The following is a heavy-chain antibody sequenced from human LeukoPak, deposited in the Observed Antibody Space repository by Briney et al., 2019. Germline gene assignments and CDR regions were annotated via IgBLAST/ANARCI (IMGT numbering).Heavy chain of an antibody. J-gene: IGHJ4*02. Sequence: GGSLRLSCVASGFTFDDYGMNWVRRAPGKGLEWVSAITWNGGSTAYADSVKGRFTISRDNPKNSLYLQMSNLRAEDTALYFCARGRYCSSSSCPPVSYFDSWGQGTLVTVSS. CDR3: ARGRYCSSSSCPPVSYFDS. D-gene: IGHD2-2*01. CDR1: GFTFDDYG. V-gene: IGHV3-20*04. CDR2: ITWNGGST.